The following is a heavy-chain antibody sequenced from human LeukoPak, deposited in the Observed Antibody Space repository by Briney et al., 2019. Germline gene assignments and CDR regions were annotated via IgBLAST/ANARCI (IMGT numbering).Heavy chain of an antibody. Sequence: GSLRLSCVASGFTFSSYWMHCVRHTSGKGLVWVSRIKSDGSSTSYADSVKGRFTISRDNAKNTLYLQMNSLRAEDTAVYYCARDGYSFGHDFDYWGQGTLVTVSS. J-gene: IGHJ4*02. D-gene: IGHD5-18*01. CDR2: IKSDGSST. CDR1: GFTFSSYW. CDR3: ARDGYSFGHDFDY. V-gene: IGHV3-74*01.